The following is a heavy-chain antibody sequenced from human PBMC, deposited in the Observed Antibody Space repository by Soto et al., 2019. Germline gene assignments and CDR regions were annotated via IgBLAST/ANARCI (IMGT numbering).Heavy chain of an antibody. J-gene: IGHJ4*02. CDR1: GGSVSSGSYY. D-gene: IGHD2-2*01. CDR3: ARDQGGNAFYY. V-gene: IGHV4-61*01. Sequence: QVQLQESGPGLVKPSETLSLTCTVSGGSVSSGSYYWSWIRQPPGKGLEWLGYIYYSGSTNYNPSRKSRVSISVAASKNQFSLKLSSVTAAAKAVYYCARDQGGNAFYYWGQGALVTVSS. CDR2: IYYSGST.